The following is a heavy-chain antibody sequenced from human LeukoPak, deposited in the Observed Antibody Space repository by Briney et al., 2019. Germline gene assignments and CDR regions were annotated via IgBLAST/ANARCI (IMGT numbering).Heavy chain of an antibody. D-gene: IGHD2-15*01. CDR1: AFTFSSYS. J-gene: IGHJ6*03. CDR2: IGGSSSDI. Sequence: GGSLRLSCAGSAFTFSSYSMNWVRQAPGKVLEWVSSIGGSSSDIYYAASVKGRFTISRDNAKNSLYLQMNSLRAEDTAVYYCARQAYCSGGSCYDYYYYYMDVWGKGTTVTVSS. V-gene: IGHV3-21*01. CDR3: ARQAYCSGGSCYDYYYYYMDV.